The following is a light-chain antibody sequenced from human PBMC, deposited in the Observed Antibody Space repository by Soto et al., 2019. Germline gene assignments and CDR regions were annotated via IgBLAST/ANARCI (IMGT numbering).Light chain of an antibody. Sequence: QTVLTQPPSVYGSPGQSVTISCTGTSSDVGSYNRVSWYQQPPGTAPKLMIYEVSNRPSGVPDRFSGSKSGNTASLTISGLQAEDEADYYCYSYTSSNTYVFGTGTKLTVL. J-gene: IGLJ1*01. CDR1: SSDVGSYNR. CDR3: YSYTSSNTYV. CDR2: EVS. V-gene: IGLV2-18*02.